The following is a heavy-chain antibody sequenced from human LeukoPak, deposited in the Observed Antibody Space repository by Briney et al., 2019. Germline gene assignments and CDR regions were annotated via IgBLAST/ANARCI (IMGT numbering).Heavy chain of an antibody. D-gene: IGHD5-12*01. Sequence: ASVKVSCKASGGTFSSYAISWVRQAPGQGLEWMGWINPNSGGTNYAQKFQGRVTMTRDTSISTAYMELSRLRSDDTAVYYCARRWLRSFDYWGQGTLVTVSS. J-gene: IGHJ4*02. CDR2: INPNSGGT. V-gene: IGHV1-2*02. CDR1: GGTFSSYA. CDR3: ARRWLRSFDY.